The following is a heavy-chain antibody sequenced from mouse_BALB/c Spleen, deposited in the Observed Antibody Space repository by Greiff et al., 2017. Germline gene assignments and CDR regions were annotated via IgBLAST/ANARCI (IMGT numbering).Heavy chain of an antibody. V-gene: IGHV1-15*01. J-gene: IGHJ1*01. CDR2: IDPETGGT. CDR1: GYTFTDYE. Sequence: QVQLQQSGAELVRPGASVTLSCKASGYTFTDYEMHWVKQTPVHGLEWIGAIDPETGGTAYNQKFKGKATLTADKSSSTAYMELRSLTSEDSAVYYCTRSPITTVVATRYFDVWGAGTTVTVSS. CDR3: TRSPITTVVATRYFDV. D-gene: IGHD1-1*01.